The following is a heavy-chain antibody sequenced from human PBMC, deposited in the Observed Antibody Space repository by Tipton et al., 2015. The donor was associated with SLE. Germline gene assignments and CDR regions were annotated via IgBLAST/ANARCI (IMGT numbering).Heavy chain of an antibody. V-gene: IGHV4-34*01. D-gene: IGHD3-22*01. CDR2: INHSGST. J-gene: IGHJ3*01. CDR3: ARPGNYFDSSGHHDAFDV. Sequence: TLSLTCAVYGGSFSGYYWNWIRQPPGKGLGWIGEINHSGSTNYNPTLKSRVTISFDTSKNQLSLKLSSVTAADTAVYYCARPGNYFDSSGHHDAFDVWGQGTMVTVSS. CDR1: GGSFSGYY.